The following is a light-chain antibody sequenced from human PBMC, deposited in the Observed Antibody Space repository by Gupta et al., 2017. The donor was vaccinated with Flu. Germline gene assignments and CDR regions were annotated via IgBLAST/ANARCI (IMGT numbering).Light chain of an antibody. V-gene: IGKV4-1*01. CDR1: QSVLYRSNHKNY. J-gene: IGKJ1*01. Sequence: KCKSSQSVLYRSNHKNYLAWYQQKPGHPPKLLISWASTREYGVPDRFSGSGSGTDFTLTIDSLQAEDVAVYYCQQYYSIPRTFGQGTKVEIK. CDR2: WAS. CDR3: QQYYSIPRT.